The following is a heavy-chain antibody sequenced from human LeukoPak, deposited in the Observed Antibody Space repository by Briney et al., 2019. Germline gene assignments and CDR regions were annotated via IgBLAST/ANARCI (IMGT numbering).Heavy chain of an antibody. V-gene: IGHV3-49*04. J-gene: IGHJ4*02. CDR2: IRSKAYGGTT. CDR3: IREYGTD. Sequence: GGSLRLSCTASGFTFGDYAMSWVRQAPGKGLEWVGFIRSKAYGGTTEYAASVKGRFTISRDDSKSIAYLQMNSLKTEDTAVYYCIREYGTDWGLGTLVTVSS. CDR1: GFTFGDYA. D-gene: IGHD4-17*01.